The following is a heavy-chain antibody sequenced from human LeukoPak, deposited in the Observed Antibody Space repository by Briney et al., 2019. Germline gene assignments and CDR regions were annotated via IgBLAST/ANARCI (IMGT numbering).Heavy chain of an antibody. V-gene: IGHV4-59*08. CDR1: GVSISSYY. D-gene: IGHD3-3*01. J-gene: IGHJ6*02. Sequence: SETLSLTCTVSGVSISSYYWSWIRQSPGQGLEWIGYIYYSVSTNSTTSLKSRLTISVDTSKNQFSRRLSSVTSADTAVYYWARHSSDFWSGYYTNYYGVDVWGRGTTVTVSS. CDR2: IYYSVST. CDR3: ARHSSDFWSGYYTNYYGVDV.